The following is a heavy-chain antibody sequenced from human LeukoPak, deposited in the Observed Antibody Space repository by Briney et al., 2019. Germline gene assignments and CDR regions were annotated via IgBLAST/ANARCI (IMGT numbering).Heavy chain of an antibody. D-gene: IGHD6-6*01. CDR1: GGSVSGYY. CDR3: ARDREYSSSGLVWFDP. V-gene: IGHV4-59*02. J-gene: IGHJ5*02. CDR2: IYYSGCT. Sequence: SETLFLTCTVSGGSVSGYYWSWIRQPPGKGLEWIGYIYYSGCTNYNPSLKSRVTISVDTSENQFSLKLASLTAADTAVYYCARDREYSSSGLVWFDPWGHGILVTVSS.